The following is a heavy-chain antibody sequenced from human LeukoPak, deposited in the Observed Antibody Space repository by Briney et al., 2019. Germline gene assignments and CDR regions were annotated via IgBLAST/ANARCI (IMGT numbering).Heavy chain of an antibody. CDR2: MYYSAST. CDR3: ARIYGASDSALDY. V-gene: IGHV4-59*13. Sequence: SETLSLPCSVSGSSISSYFWTWIRQPPGKGLEWIAYMYYSASTNYNPSLKSRVTISIDTSKNQLSLKLRFVTAADTAVYYCARIYGASDSALDYWGQGTLVTVSS. D-gene: IGHD5-12*01. J-gene: IGHJ4*02. CDR1: GSSISSYF.